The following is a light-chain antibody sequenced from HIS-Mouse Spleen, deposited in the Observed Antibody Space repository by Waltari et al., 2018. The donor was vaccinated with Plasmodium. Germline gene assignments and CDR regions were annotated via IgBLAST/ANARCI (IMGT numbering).Light chain of an antibody. J-gene: IGKJ2*01. CDR3: QQYYSTPYT. CDR2: WAS. Sequence: DIVMTQSPDSLAVSLGERATINCKSSPSVLYSSHNKNYLAWYQQKPGQPPKLLIYWASTRESGVPDRFSGSGSGTDFTLTISSLQAEDVAVYYCQQYYSTPYTFGQGTKLEIK. V-gene: IGKV4-1*01. CDR1: PSVLYSSHNKNY.